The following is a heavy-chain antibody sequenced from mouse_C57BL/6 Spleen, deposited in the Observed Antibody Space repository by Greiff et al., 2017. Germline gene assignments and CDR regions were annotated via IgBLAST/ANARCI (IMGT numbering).Heavy chain of an antibody. CDR2: IDPSDSYT. CDR1: GYTFTSYW. Sequence: VQLQQPGAELVKPGASVKLSCKASGYTFTSYWMQWVKQRPGQGLEWIGEIDPSDSYTNYNQKFKGKATLTVDTSSSTAYMQLSSLTSEDSAVYYCARLRGGYDYDGRGFAYWGQGTLVTVSA. D-gene: IGHD2-4*01. J-gene: IGHJ3*01. V-gene: IGHV1-50*01. CDR3: ARLRGGYDYDGRGFAY.